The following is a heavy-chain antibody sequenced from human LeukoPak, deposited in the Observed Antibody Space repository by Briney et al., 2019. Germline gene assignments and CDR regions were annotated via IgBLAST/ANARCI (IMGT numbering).Heavy chain of an antibody. D-gene: IGHD3-22*01. J-gene: IGHJ4*02. Sequence: PGGSLRLSCAASGFTFSDSTMHWVRQASGKGLEWVGRIRSKGNNYATAYAASVKGRFTIPRDDSKNTAYLQMNSLKTEDTAVYFCTRFSYYRDSSGYPFDYWGQGTLVTVSS. CDR3: TRFSYYRDSSGYPFDY. CDR1: GFTFSDST. V-gene: IGHV3-73*01. CDR2: IRSKGNNYAT.